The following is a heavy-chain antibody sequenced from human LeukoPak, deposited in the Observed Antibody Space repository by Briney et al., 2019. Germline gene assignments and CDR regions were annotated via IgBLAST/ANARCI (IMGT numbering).Heavy chain of an antibody. CDR1: GYTFTGYY. CDR2: INPNSGGT. D-gene: IGHD4-11*01. V-gene: IGHV1-2*02. Sequence: ASVKVSCKASGYTFTGYYIHWVRQAPGQGLEWMGWINPNSGGTIYAQKFQGRVTMTRDTSISTAYMELSRLTSDDTAVYYCARDAIVRDYSYSDYWGQGTLVTVSS. J-gene: IGHJ4*02. CDR3: ARDAIVRDYSYSDY.